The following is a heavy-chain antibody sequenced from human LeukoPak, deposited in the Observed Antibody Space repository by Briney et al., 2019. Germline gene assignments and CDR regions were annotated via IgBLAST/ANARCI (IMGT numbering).Heavy chain of an antibody. CDR2: IYYSGST. V-gene: IGHV4-34*01. D-gene: IGHD1-26*01. J-gene: IGHJ4*02. CDR1: GGSFSGYY. CDR3: ARRGVGASYIDY. Sequence: SETLSLTCAVYGGSFSGYYWSWIRQPPGKGLEWIGSIYYSGSTYYNPSLKSRVTISVDTSKNQFSLKLSSVTAADTAVYYCARRGVGASYIDYWGQGTLVTVSS.